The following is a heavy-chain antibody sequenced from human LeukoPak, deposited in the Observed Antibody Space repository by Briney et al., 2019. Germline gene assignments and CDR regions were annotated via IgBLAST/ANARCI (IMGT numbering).Heavy chain of an antibody. D-gene: IGHD3-22*01. J-gene: IGHJ4*02. V-gene: IGHV4-4*02. Sequence: SGTLSLTCAVSGASISSTYWWSWVRQPPGKGLEWIAQIYPGGSPNYNPSLKSRVTISVDKSKNHFSLKLSSVTAADTAVYYCASDSYYYDTSGYYENYWGQGTLVTVSS. CDR1: GASISSTYW. CDR3: ASDSYYYDTSGYYENY. CDR2: IYPGGSP.